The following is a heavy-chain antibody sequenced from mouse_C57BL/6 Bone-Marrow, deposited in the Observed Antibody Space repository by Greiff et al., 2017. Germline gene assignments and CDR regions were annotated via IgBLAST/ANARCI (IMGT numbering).Heavy chain of an antibody. J-gene: IGHJ4*01. D-gene: IGHD3-2*02. V-gene: IGHV1-82*01. Sequence: QVHVKQSGPELVKPGASVKISCKASGYAFSSSWMNWVKQRPGKGLEWIGRIYPGDGDTNYNGKFKGKATLNADTSSSTAYMQLSSLTSDDSAFYFCARWDSSGYYYAMDYWGQGTSVTVSS. CDR3: ARWDSSGYYYAMDY. CDR2: IYPGDGDT. CDR1: GYAFSSSW.